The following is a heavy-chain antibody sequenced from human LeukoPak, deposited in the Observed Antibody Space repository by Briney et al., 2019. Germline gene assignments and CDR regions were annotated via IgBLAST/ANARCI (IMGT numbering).Heavy chain of an antibody. D-gene: IGHD3-10*01. CDR3: AKGALLLWFGELSLYYFDY. CDR1: GFTFSSYA. J-gene: IGHJ4*02. Sequence: GGSLRLSCAASGFTFSSYAMSWVRQAPGKGLEWVSAISGSGGSTYYADSVKGRFTISRDNSKNTLYLQMNSLRAEDTAVYYCAKGALLLWFGELSLYYFDYWGQGTLVTVSS. CDR2: ISGSGGST. V-gene: IGHV3-23*01.